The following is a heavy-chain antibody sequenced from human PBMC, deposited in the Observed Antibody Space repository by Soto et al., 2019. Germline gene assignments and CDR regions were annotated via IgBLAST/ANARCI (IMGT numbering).Heavy chain of an antibody. CDR3: SRLTGYCSGGSCYSGSHFDY. V-gene: IGHV4-39*01. CDR1: GDSISSGSYY. D-gene: IGHD2-15*01. J-gene: IGHJ4*02. Sequence: QLQLQESGPGLVKPSETLSLTCTVSGDSISSGSYYWAWTRQPPGKGREFIGSMYYSGGTYYNPSLKSRVTISVDTSRNQVSLRLTSVTAADTAVYYCSRLTGYCSGGSCYSGSHFDYWGQGILVTVSS. CDR2: MYYSGGT.